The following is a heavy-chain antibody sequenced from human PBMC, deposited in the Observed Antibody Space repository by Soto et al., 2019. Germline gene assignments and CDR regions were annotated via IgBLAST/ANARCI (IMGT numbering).Heavy chain of an antibody. CDR2: IIPILGIA. CDR1: GGTFSSYS. V-gene: IGHV1-69*02. CDR3: ARGILTGYPPREYYFDH. J-gene: IGHJ4*02. Sequence: ASVKVSCKASGGTFSSYSISWVRQAPGQGLEWMGRIIPILGIANYAQKFQGRVTNTADKSTNTAYMELSSLRSDDTAVYYCARGILTGYPPREYYFDHWGRGTLVTVSS. D-gene: IGHD3-9*01.